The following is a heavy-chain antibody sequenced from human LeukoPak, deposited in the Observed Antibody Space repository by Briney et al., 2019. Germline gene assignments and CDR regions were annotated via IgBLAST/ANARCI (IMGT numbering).Heavy chain of an antibody. V-gene: IGHV1-18*01. Sequence: GASVKVSCKASGYTFTSYGISWVRQAPGKGLEWMGWISAYKGNTNYAKKLQGRVTMTTDTSTSTAYMEMRSLRSDDTAVYYCAREYNWNDRGDAFDIWGQGTMVTVSS. CDR3: AREYNWNDRGDAFDI. D-gene: IGHD1-1*01. CDR1: GYTFTSYG. J-gene: IGHJ3*02. CDR2: ISAYKGNT.